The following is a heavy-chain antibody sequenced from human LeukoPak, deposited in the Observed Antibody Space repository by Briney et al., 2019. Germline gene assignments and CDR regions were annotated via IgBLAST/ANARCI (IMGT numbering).Heavy chain of an antibody. Sequence: SETLSLTCTVSGGSISSSSYYWGWIRQPPGKGLEWIGSIYYSGSTYYNPSLKSRVTISVDTSKNQFSLKLSSVTAADTAVYYCARQRRGHYYGSGSYFRVVDYWGQGTLVTVSS. CDR3: ARQRRGHYYGSGSYFRVVDY. V-gene: IGHV4-39*01. J-gene: IGHJ4*02. CDR1: GGSISSSSYY. CDR2: IYYSGST. D-gene: IGHD3-10*01.